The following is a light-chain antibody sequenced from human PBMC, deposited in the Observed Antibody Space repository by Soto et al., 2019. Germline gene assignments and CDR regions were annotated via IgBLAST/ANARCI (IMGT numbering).Light chain of an antibody. CDR1: SSNIGSNS. Sequence: QSVLTQPPSASGTPGQRVTTSCSGSSSNIGSNSVNWYQQLPGAAPKLLIYSNNQRPSGDPDRFSGSKSGTSASLAISGLQSEDEADYYCAAWDDSLNGREVFGTGTKVTVL. J-gene: IGLJ1*01. CDR2: SNN. V-gene: IGLV1-44*01. CDR3: AAWDDSLNGREV.